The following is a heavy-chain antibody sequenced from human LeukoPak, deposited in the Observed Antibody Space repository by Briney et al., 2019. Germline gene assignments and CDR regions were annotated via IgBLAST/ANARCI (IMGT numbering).Heavy chain of an antibody. CDR1: GITFSNAW. J-gene: IGHJ4*02. D-gene: IGHD1-1*01. CDR2: IKSKSDGETT. CDR3: ATYRWYSDY. Sequence: GGSLRLSCAASGITFSNAWMSWVRQAPGKGLEWVGRIKSKSDGETTDYAAPVKGRFTISRDDSKNTLYLQMNSLITEDTAMYYCATYRWYSDYWGQGVLVTVSS. V-gene: IGHV3-15*01.